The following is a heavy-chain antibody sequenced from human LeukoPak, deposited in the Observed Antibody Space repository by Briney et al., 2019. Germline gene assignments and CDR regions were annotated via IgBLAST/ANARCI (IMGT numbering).Heavy chain of an antibody. Sequence: PGGSLRLSCAASGFPFLGYAMNWVRQAPGKGLEWVSSISSGSAYIYYAGSVKGRFTISRDNAKNSLYLQMNSLRAEDTAVYYCAREHSGYSPYFDYWGQGTLVTVSS. CDR2: ISSGSAYI. CDR1: GFPFLGYA. CDR3: AREHSGYSPYFDY. J-gene: IGHJ4*02. D-gene: IGHD5-12*01. V-gene: IGHV3-21*01.